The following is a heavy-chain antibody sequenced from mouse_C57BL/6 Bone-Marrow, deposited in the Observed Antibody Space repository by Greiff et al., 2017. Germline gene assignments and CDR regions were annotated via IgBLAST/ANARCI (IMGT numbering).Heavy chain of an antibody. V-gene: IGHV1-81*01. CDR3: ASAGYYGKYAMDY. D-gene: IGHD1-1*01. Sequence: QVQLQQSGAELARPGASVKLSCKASGYTFTSYGISWVKQRTGQGLEWIGEIYPRSGNTYYNEKFKGKATLTADKSSSTAYMELRCLTSEDSAVSFYASAGYYGKYAMDYWGQGTTVTVSS. J-gene: IGHJ4*01. CDR2: IYPRSGNT. CDR1: GYTFTSYG.